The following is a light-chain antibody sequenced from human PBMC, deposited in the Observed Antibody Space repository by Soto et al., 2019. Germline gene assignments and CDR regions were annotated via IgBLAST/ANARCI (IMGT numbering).Light chain of an antibody. CDR1: QVFGGN. CDR3: QQYNNWPIT. Sequence: EIVMTQSPATLSVSPGERATLSCRAVQVFGGNSAWYQQKPGQAPRLLIYGASTRATGIPARFSGSGSGTEFTLTISSLQSEDFAVYYCQQYNNWPITFGQGTRLEIK. V-gene: IGKV3D-15*01. CDR2: GAS. J-gene: IGKJ5*01.